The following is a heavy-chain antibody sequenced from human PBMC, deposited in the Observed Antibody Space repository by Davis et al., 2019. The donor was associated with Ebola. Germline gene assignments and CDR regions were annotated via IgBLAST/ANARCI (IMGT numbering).Heavy chain of an antibody. CDR2: IYYSGST. CDR3: ARSSGDLDY. V-gene: IGHV4-30-4*01. Sequence: SETLSLSCTVSGGSISSGDYYWSWIRQPPGKGLEWIGYIYYSGSTYYNPSLKSRVTISVDTSKNQFSLKLSSVTAADTAVYCCARSSGDLDYWGQGTLVTVSS. D-gene: IGHD4-17*01. CDR1: GGSISSGDYY. J-gene: IGHJ4*02.